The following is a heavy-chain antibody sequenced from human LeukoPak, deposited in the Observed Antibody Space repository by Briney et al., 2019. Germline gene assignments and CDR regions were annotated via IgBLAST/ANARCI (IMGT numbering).Heavy chain of an antibody. J-gene: IGHJ4*02. CDR1: GGSFSGYY. CDR3: ARQKRIVGASPYYFDY. CDR2: INHSGST. V-gene: IGHV4-34*01. D-gene: IGHD1-26*01. Sequence: SETLSLTCAVYGGSFSGYYWSWIRQPPGKGLEWIGEINHSGSTNYNPSLKSRVTISVDTSKNQFSLKLSSVTAADTAVYYCARQKRIVGASPYYFDYWGQGTLVTVSS.